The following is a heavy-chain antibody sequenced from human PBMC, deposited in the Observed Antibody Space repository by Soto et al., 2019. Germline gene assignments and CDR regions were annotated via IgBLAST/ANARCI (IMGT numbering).Heavy chain of an antibody. CDR3: ARGGRRSPAMDV. CDR2: IYYSGST. CDR1: GGSISSGGYY. Sequence: QVQLQESGPGLVRPSQTLSLTCTVSGGSISSGGYYWSWIRQHPGKGLEWIGYIYYSGSTYYNPSLKSRVTISVDTSKNQFSLKLSSVTAADTAVYYCARGGRRSPAMDVWGQGPTVTVSS. J-gene: IGHJ6*02. V-gene: IGHV4-31*03.